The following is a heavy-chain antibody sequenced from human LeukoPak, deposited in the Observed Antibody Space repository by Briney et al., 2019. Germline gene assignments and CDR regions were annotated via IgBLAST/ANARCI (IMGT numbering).Heavy chain of an antibody. CDR2: INHSGST. Sequence: SETLPLTCAVYGGSFSGYYWSWIRQPPGKGLEWIGEINHSGSTNYNPSLKSRVTISIDTSKNQFSLRLSSVTAADTAVYYCAVESSSYRSIGNWGLGTLVTVSS. CDR1: GGSFSGYY. V-gene: IGHV4-34*01. CDR3: AVESSSYRSIGN. J-gene: IGHJ4*02. D-gene: IGHD6-13*01.